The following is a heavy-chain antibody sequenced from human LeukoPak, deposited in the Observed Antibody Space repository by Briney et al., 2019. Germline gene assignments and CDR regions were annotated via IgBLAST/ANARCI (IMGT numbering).Heavy chain of an antibody. Sequence: HPGGSLRLSCAASGFTVSSNYMSWVRQAPGKGLEWVSVIYSGGSTYYADPVKGRFTIYRDNSKNTLYLKMNSLRAEDTAMYHCARGSRSSGWFDYWGQRTLVTVSS. CDR3: ARGSRSSGWFDY. J-gene: IGHJ4*02. D-gene: IGHD6-19*01. V-gene: IGHV3-53*01. CDR2: IYSGGST. CDR1: GFTVSSNY.